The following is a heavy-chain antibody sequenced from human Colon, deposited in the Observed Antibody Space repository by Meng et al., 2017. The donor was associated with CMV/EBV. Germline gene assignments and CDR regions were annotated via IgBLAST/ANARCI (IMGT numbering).Heavy chain of an antibody. CDR2: IYYNGYA. CDR1: GGSISRDDYY. J-gene: IGHJ5*02. V-gene: IGHV4-39*07. CDR3: ARDTKWFNWFDP. Sequence: GSLRLSCTVSGGSISRDDYYWGWIRQPPGKGLEWIGSIYYNGYASFNPSLKSRVNISVDTSTNQFSLKLTSLTAADTAVYYCARDTKWFNWFDPWGQGTLVTVSS. D-gene: IGHD3-22*01.